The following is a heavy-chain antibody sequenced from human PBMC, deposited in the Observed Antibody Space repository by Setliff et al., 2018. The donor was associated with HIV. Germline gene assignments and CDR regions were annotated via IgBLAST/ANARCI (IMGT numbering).Heavy chain of an antibody. Sequence: SETLSLTCAVYGGSFSGYYWSWIRQPPGKGLEWIGEINHSGRINCNPSLKSRVTVSVDTSKNQFSLKLSSVTAADTAVYFCAKSSPSIGYISDHWGQGTLVTVS. V-gene: IGHV4-34*01. D-gene: IGHD5-12*01. J-gene: IGHJ4*02. CDR3: AKSSPSIGYISDH. CDR1: GGSFSGYY. CDR2: INHSGRI.